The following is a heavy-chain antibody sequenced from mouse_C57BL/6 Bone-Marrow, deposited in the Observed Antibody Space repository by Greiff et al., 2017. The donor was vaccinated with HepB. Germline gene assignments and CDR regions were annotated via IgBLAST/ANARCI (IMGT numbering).Heavy chain of an antibody. CDR1: GYSFTGYY. Sequence: VQLKQSGPELVKPGASVKISCKASGYSFTGYYMNWVKQSPEKSLEWIGEINPSTGGTTYNQKFKAKATLTVDKSSSTAYMQLKSLTSEDSEVYYCARGPYWGQGTTLTVSS. CDR3: ARGPY. V-gene: IGHV1-42*01. J-gene: IGHJ2*01. CDR2: INPSTGGT.